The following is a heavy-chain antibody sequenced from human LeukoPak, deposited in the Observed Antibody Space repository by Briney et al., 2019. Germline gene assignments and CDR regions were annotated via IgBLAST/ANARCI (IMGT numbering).Heavy chain of an antibody. CDR1: GFTFSSYG. D-gene: IGHD6-13*01. CDR3: AKDVSSSWSSYYFDY. CDR2: IRYDGSNK. Sequence: AGGSLRLSCAASGFTFSSYGMHWVRQAPGKGLEWVAFIRYDGSNKYYADSVKGRFTISRDNSKNTLYLQMNSLRAEDTAVYYCAKDVSSSWSSYYFDYWGQGTLVTVSS. V-gene: IGHV3-30*02. J-gene: IGHJ4*02.